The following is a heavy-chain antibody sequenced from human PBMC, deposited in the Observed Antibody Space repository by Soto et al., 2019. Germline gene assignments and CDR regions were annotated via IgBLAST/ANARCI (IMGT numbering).Heavy chain of an antibody. D-gene: IGHD5-18*01. J-gene: IGHJ6*02. V-gene: IGHV1-69*06. CDR3: ARAANTANYYYYYGMDV. Sequence: SVKVSCKASGGTFSSYAISWVRQAPGQGLEWMGGIIPIFGTANYAQKFQGRVTITADKSTSTAYMELSSMRSEDTAVYYCARAANTANYYYYYGMDVWGQGTTVTVSS. CDR2: IIPIFGTA. CDR1: GGTFSSYA.